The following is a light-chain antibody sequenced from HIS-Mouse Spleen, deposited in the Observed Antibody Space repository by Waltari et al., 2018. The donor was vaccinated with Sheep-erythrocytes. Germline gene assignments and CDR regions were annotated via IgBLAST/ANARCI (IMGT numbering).Light chain of an antibody. V-gene: IGKV4-1*01. CDR2: WAS. CDR1: QSVLYSSNNKNY. CDR3: QQYYSTLT. J-gene: IGKJ4*01. Sequence: DIVMTQPPDSLAVSLGERATINCKSSQSVLYSSNNKNYLAWYQQKPGQPPKLLIYWASTRESGVPDRCSGSGYGTDFTLTISSLQAEDVAVYYCQQYYSTLTFGGGTKVEIK.